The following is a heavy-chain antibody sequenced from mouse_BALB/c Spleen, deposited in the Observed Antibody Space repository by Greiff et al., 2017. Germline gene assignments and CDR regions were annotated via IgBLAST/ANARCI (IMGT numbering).Heavy chain of an antibody. J-gene: IGHJ4*01. D-gene: IGHD2-14*01. CDR2: ISSGGSYT. CDR1: GFTFSSYG. Sequence: EVQRVESGGDLVKPGGSLKLSCAASGFTFSSYGMSWVRQTPDKRLEWVATISSGGSYTYYPDSVKGRFTISRDNAKNTLYLQMSSLKSEDTAMYYCARGYDDGYYAMDYWGQGTSVTVSS. V-gene: IGHV5-6*01. CDR3: ARGYDDGYYAMDY.